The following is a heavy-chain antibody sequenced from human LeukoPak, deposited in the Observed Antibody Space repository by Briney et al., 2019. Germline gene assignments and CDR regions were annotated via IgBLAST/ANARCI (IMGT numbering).Heavy chain of an antibody. V-gene: IGHV1-2*02. D-gene: IGHD2-2*01. J-gene: IGHJ4*02. CDR2: INPNSGGT. CDR3: ARGVYCSSTSCEDFDY. CDR1: GYTFTSYY. Sequence: ASVKVSCKASGYTFTSYYMHWVRQAPGQGLEWMGWINPNSGGTNYAQKFQGRVTMTRDTSISTAYMELSRLRSDDTAVYYCARGVYCSSTSCEDFDYWGQGTLVTVSS.